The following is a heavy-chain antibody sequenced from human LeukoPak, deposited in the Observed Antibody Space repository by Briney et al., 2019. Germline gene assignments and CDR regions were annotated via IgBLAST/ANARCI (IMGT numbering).Heavy chain of an antibody. J-gene: IGHJ4*02. CDR1: GLTFRSYG. CDR2: ISGSGGYT. Sequence: GGSLRLSCAASGLTFRSYGMSWVRQAPGKGPEWVSSISGSGGYTYYADSVQGRFTISRDNSKNTLSLQMNSLRAEDAAIYYCATSPDIEASGTLYYLDFWGQGTLVSVSS. CDR3: ATSPDIEASGTLYYLDF. V-gene: IGHV3-23*01. D-gene: IGHD1-14*01.